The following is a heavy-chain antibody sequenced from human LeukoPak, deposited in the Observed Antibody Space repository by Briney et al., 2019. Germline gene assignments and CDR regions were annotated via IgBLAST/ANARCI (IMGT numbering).Heavy chain of an antibody. CDR3: AKGHIHFRSSSWYHAFDI. D-gene: IGHD6-13*01. V-gene: IGHV3-30*02. CDR1: GFIFSSYG. J-gene: IGHJ3*02. CDR2: IRYDGSNT. Sequence: GGSLRLSCAASGFIFSSYGMHWVRQVPGKGLEWVAFIRYDGSNTYYADSVKGRFTISRDNSKNTLYLQMNSLRAEDTAVYYCAKGHIHFRSSSWYHAFDIWGQGTMVTVSS.